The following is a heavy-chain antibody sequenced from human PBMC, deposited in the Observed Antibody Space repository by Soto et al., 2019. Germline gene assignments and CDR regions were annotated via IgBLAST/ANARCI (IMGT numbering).Heavy chain of an antibody. CDR2: IYYSGST. D-gene: IGHD6-13*01. CDR3: ARTYSGSWRVYYFDY. J-gene: IGHJ4*02. CDR1: GGSLSSSSYY. V-gene: IGHV4-39*01. Sequence: PSETLSLTCTVSGGSLSSSSYYWGWIRQPPGKGLEWIGSIYYSGSTYYNPSLKSRVTISVDTSKNQFSLKLSSVTAADTAVYYCARTYSGSWRVYYFDYWGQGTLVTVSS.